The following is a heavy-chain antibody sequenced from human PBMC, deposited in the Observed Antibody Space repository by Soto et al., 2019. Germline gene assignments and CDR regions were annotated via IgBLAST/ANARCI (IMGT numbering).Heavy chain of an antibody. Sequence: GESLKISCKGSGYSFTSYWISWVRQMPGKGLEWMGRIDPSDSYTNYSPSFQGHVTISADKSISTAYLQWSSLKASDTVMYYCARHSGNYFRSQYYFDYWGQGILVTVSS. V-gene: IGHV5-10-1*01. J-gene: IGHJ4*02. D-gene: IGHD1-26*01. CDR3: ARHSGNYFRSQYYFDY. CDR2: IDPSDSYT. CDR1: GYSFTSYW.